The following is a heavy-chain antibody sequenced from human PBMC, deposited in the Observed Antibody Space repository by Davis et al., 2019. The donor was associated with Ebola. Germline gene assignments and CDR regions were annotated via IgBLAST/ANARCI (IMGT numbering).Heavy chain of an antibody. J-gene: IGHJ4*02. Sequence: PSETLSLTCTVSGDSISGYYWSWIRQPPGKGLGWIGEINHSGSTNYNPSLKSRVTISVDTSKNQFSLKLNSVTAADTAVYYCARGYCSSTSCYSDYWGQGTLVTVSS. CDR1: GDSISGYY. V-gene: IGHV4-34*01. CDR2: INHSGST. D-gene: IGHD2-2*01. CDR3: ARGYCSSTSCYSDY.